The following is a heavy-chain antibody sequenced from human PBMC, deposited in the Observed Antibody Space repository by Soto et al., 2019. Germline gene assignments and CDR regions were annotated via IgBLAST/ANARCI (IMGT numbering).Heavy chain of an antibody. CDR3: AREKHSSGWSLYYYYYGMDV. CDR2: ISYDGSNK. CDR1: GFTFSSYA. Sequence: SLRLSCAASGFTFSSYAMHWVRQAPGKGLEWVAVISYDGSNKYYADSVKGRFAISRDNSKNTLYLQMNSLRAEDTAVYYCAREKHSSGWSLYYYYYGMDVWGQGTTVTVSS. D-gene: IGHD6-19*01. J-gene: IGHJ6*02. V-gene: IGHV3-30*09.